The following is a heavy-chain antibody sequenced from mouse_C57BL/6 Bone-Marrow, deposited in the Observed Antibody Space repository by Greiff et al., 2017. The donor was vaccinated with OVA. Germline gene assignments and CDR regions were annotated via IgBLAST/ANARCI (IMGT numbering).Heavy chain of an antibody. CDR3: ARWLLITTVVGGYVMDY. Sequence: QVQLQQSGAELARPGASVKLSCKASGYTFTSYGISWVKQRTGQGLEWIGEIYPRSGNTYYNEKFKGKATLTADKSSCTAYWELRSLTSEDSAVYFCARWLLITTVVGGYVMDYWGQGTSVTVSS. CDR2: IYPRSGNT. CDR1: GYTFTSYG. D-gene: IGHD1-1*01. J-gene: IGHJ4*01. V-gene: IGHV1-81*01.